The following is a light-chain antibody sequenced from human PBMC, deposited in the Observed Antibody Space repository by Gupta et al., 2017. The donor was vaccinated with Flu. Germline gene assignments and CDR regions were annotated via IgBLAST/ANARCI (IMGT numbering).Light chain of an antibody. CDR2: GAS. CDR3: QQYGSSPYT. Sequence: ERTTPSSRAGSSVGSSYVAWYQQKPGQAPRLLIYGASSRATGVPDRFSGSGSGTDFTLTISRLEPEDFAVYYCQQYGSSPYTFGQGTKLEIK. CDR1: SSVGSSY. V-gene: IGKV3-20*01. J-gene: IGKJ2*01.